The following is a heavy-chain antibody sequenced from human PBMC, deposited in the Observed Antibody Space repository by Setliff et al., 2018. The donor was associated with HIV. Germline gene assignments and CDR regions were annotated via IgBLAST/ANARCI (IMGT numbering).Heavy chain of an antibody. Sequence: PSETLSLTCTVSGGSISSYYWSWIRQPPGKGLEWIGYIYNTGSTYHSPSLESRVTISIDTSKNQFSLKLSSVTAADTAVYYCARDGRYSFGYNWFDPWGQGTLVTVSS. CDR2: IYNTGST. J-gene: IGHJ5*02. V-gene: IGHV4-59*01. D-gene: IGHD5-18*01. CDR1: GGSISSYY. CDR3: ARDGRYSFGYNWFDP.